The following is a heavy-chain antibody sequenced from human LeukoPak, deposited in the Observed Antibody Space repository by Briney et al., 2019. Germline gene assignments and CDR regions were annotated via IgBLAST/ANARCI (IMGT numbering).Heavy chain of an antibody. Sequence: ASVKVSCKASGYTFTGYYMHWVRQAPGQGLEWMGWINPNSGGTNYAQKFQGRVTMTRDTSISTAYMGLSRLRSDDTAVYYCAKSEVTTLSNYYYMDVWGKGTTVTVSS. D-gene: IGHD4-11*01. CDR1: GYTFTGYY. CDR2: INPNSGGT. V-gene: IGHV1-2*02. J-gene: IGHJ6*03. CDR3: AKSEVTTLSNYYYMDV.